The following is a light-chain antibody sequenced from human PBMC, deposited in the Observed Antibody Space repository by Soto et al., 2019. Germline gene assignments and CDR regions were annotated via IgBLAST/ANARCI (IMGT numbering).Light chain of an antibody. CDR1: QSISSY. CDR3: QQSYSTTWT. J-gene: IGKJ1*01. Sequence: DIQMTQSPSTLSGSVGDRVTITCRASQSISSYLNWYQQKPGKAPKLLIYAASSLQSGVPSRFSGSGSETDFTLTISSLQPEDFATYSCQQSYSTTWTFGQGTKGDI. V-gene: IGKV1-39*01. CDR2: AAS.